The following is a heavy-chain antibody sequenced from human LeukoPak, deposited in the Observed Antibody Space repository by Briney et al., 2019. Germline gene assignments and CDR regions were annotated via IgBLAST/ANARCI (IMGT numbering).Heavy chain of an antibody. Sequence: GGSLRLSCAASGFTFSGSAMHWVRQASGKGLEWVGRIRSKANSYATAYAASVKGRFTISRDDSKNTAYLQMNSLKTEDTAVYYCTRLIGYDCSSTSYYTGHDYWGQGTLVTVSS. CDR2: IRSKANSYAT. CDR3: TRLIGYDCSSTSYYTGHDY. J-gene: IGHJ4*02. V-gene: IGHV3-73*01. CDR1: GFTFSGSA. D-gene: IGHD2-2*02.